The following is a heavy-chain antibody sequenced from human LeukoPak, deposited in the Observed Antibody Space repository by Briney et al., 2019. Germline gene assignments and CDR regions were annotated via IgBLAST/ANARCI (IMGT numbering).Heavy chain of an antibody. V-gene: IGHV1-24*01. Sequence: ASVKVSCKVSGYTLTELSMHWVRQAPGKGLEWMGGFDPEGGETIYAQKFQGRVTMTEDTSTDTAYMELSSLRSEDTAVYYCATEFFISYSTTFDYWGQGTLVTVSS. D-gene: IGHD4-11*01. CDR1: GYTLTELS. J-gene: IGHJ4*02. CDR2: FDPEGGET. CDR3: ATEFFISYSTTFDY.